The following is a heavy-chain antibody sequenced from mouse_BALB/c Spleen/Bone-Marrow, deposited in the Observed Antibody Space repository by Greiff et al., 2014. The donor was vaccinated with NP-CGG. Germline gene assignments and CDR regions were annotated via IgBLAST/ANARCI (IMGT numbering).Heavy chain of an antibody. CDR2: VDPETGGT. Sequence: QVQLKESGAELVRPGASVTLSCKASGYTFTDYVMHWVKQTPVHGLEWIGAVDPETGGTAYNQKFKGKATLTADKSSSTAYMELRSLTSEDSAVYYCTRSETGPFAYWGQGTLVTVSA. V-gene: IGHV1-15*01. J-gene: IGHJ3*01. D-gene: IGHD4-1*01. CDR1: GYTFTDYV. CDR3: TRSETGPFAY.